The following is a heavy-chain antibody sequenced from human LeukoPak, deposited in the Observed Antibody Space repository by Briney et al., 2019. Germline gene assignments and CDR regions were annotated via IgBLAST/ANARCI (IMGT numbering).Heavy chain of an antibody. CDR1: GGTFSSYA. CDR3: AREDCSSTSCNLNWFDP. V-gene: IGHV1-69*06. Sequence: VASVKVSCKASGGTFSSYAISWVRQAPGQGLERVGGIIPIFGTANYAQKFQGRVTITADKSTSTAYMELSSLRSEDTAVYYCAREDCSSTSCNLNWFDPWGQGTLVTVSS. J-gene: IGHJ5*02. CDR2: IIPIFGTA. D-gene: IGHD2-2*01.